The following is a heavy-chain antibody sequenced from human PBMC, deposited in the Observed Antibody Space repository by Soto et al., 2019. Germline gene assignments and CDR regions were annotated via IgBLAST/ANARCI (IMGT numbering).Heavy chain of an antibody. CDR3: ASLAYYYDSSGYYLPD. D-gene: IGHD3-22*01. Sequence: SETLSLTCTVSGGSISSYYWSWIRQPPGKGLEWIGYIYYSGSTNYNPSLKSRVTISVDTSKNQFSLKLSSVTAADTAVYYCASLAYYYDSSGYYLPDWGQGTLVTVSS. J-gene: IGHJ4*02. V-gene: IGHV4-59*01. CDR1: GGSISSYY. CDR2: IYYSGST.